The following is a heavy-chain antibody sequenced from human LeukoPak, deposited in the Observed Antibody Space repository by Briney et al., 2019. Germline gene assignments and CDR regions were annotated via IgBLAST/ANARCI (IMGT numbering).Heavy chain of an antibody. Sequence: PSETLSLTCTVSGDSLSSSYWSWVRQPAGKGLEWIGRIYTSGSTNYNPSLKSRVTISVDTSKNQFSLKLSSVTAADTAVYYCARERSITMVRGVRRIFDYWGQGTLVTVSS. CDR2: IYTSGST. D-gene: IGHD3-10*01. V-gene: IGHV4-4*07. CDR3: ARERSITMVRGVRRIFDY. J-gene: IGHJ4*02. CDR1: GDSLSSSY.